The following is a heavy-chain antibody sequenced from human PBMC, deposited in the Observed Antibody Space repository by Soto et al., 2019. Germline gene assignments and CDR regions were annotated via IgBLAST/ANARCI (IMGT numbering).Heavy chain of an antibody. CDR2: IYYSGST. D-gene: IGHD3-3*01. CDR3: ARVSPGYDFWSGYYPPYYFDY. CDR1: GGSVSSGSYY. J-gene: IGHJ4*02. V-gene: IGHV4-61*01. Sequence: SETLSLTCTVSGGSVSSGSYYWSWIRQPPGKGLEWIGYIYYSGSTNYNPSLKSRVTISVDTSKNQFSLKLSSVTAADTAVYYCARVSPGYDFWSGYYPPYYFDYWGQGTLVTV.